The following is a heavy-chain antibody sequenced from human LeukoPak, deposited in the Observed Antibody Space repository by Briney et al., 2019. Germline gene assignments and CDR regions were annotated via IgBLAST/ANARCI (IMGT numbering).Heavy chain of an antibody. CDR3: AKDHYGDYSYWFDP. CDR1: GFTFSSYS. V-gene: IGHV3-21*03. D-gene: IGHD4-17*01. J-gene: IGHJ5*02. CDR2: ISSSSSYI. Sequence: PGGSLRLSCAASGFTFSSYSMNWVRQAPGKGLEWVSSISSSSSYIYYADSVKGRFTISRDNSKNTLYLQLNSLRAEDTAVYYCAKDHYGDYSYWFDPWGQGTLVTVSS.